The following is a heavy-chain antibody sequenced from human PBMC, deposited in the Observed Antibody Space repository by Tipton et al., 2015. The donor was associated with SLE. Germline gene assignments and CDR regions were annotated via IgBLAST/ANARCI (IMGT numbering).Heavy chain of an antibody. D-gene: IGHD2-8*01. CDR2: ISDSGIT. V-gene: IGHV4-59*11. CDR1: GASISSHY. J-gene: IGHJ6*03. CDR3: ARVLGSRYCTNGVCTSPYYFYYYMGV. Sequence: TLSLTCSVSGASISSHYWTWIRQPPGKGLEWIGYISDSGITNYNPSLKSRVAISIDTSKNQFSLNLSSVTAADTALYYCARVLGSRYCTNGVCTSPYYFYYYMGVWGRGTSVTASS.